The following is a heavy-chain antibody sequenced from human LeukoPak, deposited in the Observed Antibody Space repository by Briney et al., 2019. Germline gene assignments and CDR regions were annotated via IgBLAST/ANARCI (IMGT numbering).Heavy chain of an antibody. CDR2: IYPGDSDT. V-gene: IGHV5-51*01. Sequence: GESLKISCKGSGYSFTSYWIGWVRQMPGKGLEWMGIIYPGDSDTRYSPSFQGQVTISADKSISTAYLQWSSLKASDTAMYHCARLGSGSYYPERYGMDVWGKGTTVTVSS. J-gene: IGHJ6*04. CDR3: ARLGSGSYYPERYGMDV. CDR1: GYSFTSYW. D-gene: IGHD3-10*01.